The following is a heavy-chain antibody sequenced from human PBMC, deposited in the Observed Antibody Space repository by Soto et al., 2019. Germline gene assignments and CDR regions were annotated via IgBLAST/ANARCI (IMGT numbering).Heavy chain of an antibody. V-gene: IGHV1-3*01. CDR1: GYTFTNYA. Sequence: ASVKVSCKASGYTFTNYAMHWVRQAPGQRLEWMGWINAGNDNTNYAQKFQGRVTITADKSTSTAYMELSSLRSEDTAVYYCASPLGYGSGSYYKRQFDYWGQGTLVTVSS. D-gene: IGHD3-10*01. J-gene: IGHJ4*02. CDR3: ASPLGYGSGSYYKRQFDY. CDR2: INAGNDNT.